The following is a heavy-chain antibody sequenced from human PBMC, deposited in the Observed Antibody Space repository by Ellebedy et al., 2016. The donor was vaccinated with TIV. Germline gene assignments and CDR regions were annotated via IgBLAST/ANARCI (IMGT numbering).Heavy chain of an antibody. CDR1: GFTFSNAW. V-gene: IGHV3-15*07. Sequence: GGSLRLSCAASGFTFSNAWMNWVRQAPGKGLEWVGRIKSKTGGGTTDYAAPVKGRFTISRDDSKNTLYLQMNSLKTEDTAVYYCTTDYGMDVWGQGTTVTVSS. J-gene: IGHJ6*02. CDR2: IKSKTGGGTT. CDR3: TTDYGMDV.